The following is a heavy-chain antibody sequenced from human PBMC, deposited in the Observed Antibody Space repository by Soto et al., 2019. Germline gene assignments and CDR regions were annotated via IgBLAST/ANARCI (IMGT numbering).Heavy chain of an antibody. CDR1: GFTFSSYI. CDR3: ARESYYYDSSTFDI. J-gene: IGHJ3*02. Sequence: GGSLRLSCAASGFTFSSYIMNWVRQAPGKGLEWVSYISRSSRTIYYADSVKGRFTISRDNAKNSLYLQMNSLRDEDTSVYYCARESYYYDSSTFDIWGQGTMVTV. D-gene: IGHD3-22*01. CDR2: ISRSSRTI. V-gene: IGHV3-48*02.